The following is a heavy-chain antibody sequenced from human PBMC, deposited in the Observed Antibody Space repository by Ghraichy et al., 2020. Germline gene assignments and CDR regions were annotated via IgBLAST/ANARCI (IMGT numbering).Heavy chain of an antibody. V-gene: IGHV4-39*01. CDR2: IYYSGST. CDR3: ARYCSGSSCYDNNWFDP. J-gene: IGHJ5*02. CDR1: GGSISSSSYY. Sequence: SETLSLTCTVSGGSISSSSYYWGWIRQPPGKGLEWIGSIYYSGSTYYNPSLKSRVTISVDTSKNQFSLKLSSVTAADTAVYYCARYCSGSSCYDNNWFDPWGQRALVTVSS. D-gene: IGHD2-15*01.